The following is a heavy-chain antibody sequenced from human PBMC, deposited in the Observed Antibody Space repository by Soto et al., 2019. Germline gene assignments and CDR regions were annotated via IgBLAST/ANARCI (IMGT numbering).Heavy chain of an antibody. V-gene: IGHV1-3*05. Sequence: QVQLVQSGAEEKKPGASVKVSCKASGYTFTSYAMHWVRQAPGQRLEWMGWINADNGNTKYSQKFQGRVTITRDTSANTASMEVSSLRSEDTAVYYCARDRGSSYGFWGWFDPWGQGTLVTVSS. D-gene: IGHD5-18*01. CDR3: ARDRGSSYGFWGWFDP. CDR1: GYTFTSYA. CDR2: INADNGNT. J-gene: IGHJ5*02.